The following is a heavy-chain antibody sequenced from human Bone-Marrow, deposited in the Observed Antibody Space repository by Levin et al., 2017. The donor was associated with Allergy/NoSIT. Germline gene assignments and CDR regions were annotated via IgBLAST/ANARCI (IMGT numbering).Heavy chain of an antibody. Sequence: ASVKVSCKASGSVSGYAFTGYYFHWVRQAPGQGLEWLGRINPNSGVTEYPPKFQGRVTVTRDTSISTTYMELTSLTSGDTALYDCARELGGNYGAYDICGQGTMVIVSS. D-gene: IGHD3-16*01. CDR2: INPNSGVT. V-gene: IGHV1-2*06. J-gene: IGHJ3*02. CDR3: ARELGGNYGAYDI. CDR1: GYAFTGYY.